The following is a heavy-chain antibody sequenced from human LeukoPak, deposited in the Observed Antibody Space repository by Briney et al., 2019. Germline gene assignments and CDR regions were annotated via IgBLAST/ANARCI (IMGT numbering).Heavy chain of an antibody. D-gene: IGHD1-26*01. Sequence: ASVKVSCKASGYTFTSCDINWVRQATGQGLEWMGWMNPNSGNTGYAQKFQGRVTITRNTSISTAYMELSSLRSEDTAVYYCARGRVTRTRGVGSLRHYYYMDVWGKGTTVTVSS. J-gene: IGHJ6*03. CDR1: GYTFTSCD. V-gene: IGHV1-8*03. CDR2: MNPNSGNT. CDR3: ARGRVTRTRGVGSLRHYYYMDV.